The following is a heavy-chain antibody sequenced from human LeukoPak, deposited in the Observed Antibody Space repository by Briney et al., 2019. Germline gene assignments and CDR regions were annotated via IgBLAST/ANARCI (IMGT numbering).Heavy chain of an antibody. Sequence: GGSLRLSCAASGFTFSSYAMHWVRQAPGKGLEWVAVISYDGSNKYYADSVKGRFTISRDNSKNTLYLQLNSLTVDDTAFYYCAKGCSGWSCSYFDSWGQGTLVTVSS. D-gene: IGHD6-19*01. J-gene: IGHJ4*02. CDR2: ISYDGSNK. CDR3: AKGCSGWSCSYFDS. V-gene: IGHV3-30*04. CDR1: GFTFSSYA.